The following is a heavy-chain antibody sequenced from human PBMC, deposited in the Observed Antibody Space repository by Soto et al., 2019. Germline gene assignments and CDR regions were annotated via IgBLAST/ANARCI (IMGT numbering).Heavy chain of an antibody. V-gene: IGHV3-72*01. J-gene: IGHJ4*02. D-gene: IGHD1-26*01. CDR2: TRNKANNYIT. CDR3: GRWTSGSPDC. CDR1: GFTLSDHY. Sequence: EVQLVESGGGLVQPGGSLRLSCAASGFTLSDHYMDWVRQAPGKGLEWLGRTRNKANNYITEYATSVKGRFTISRDDSKNSVYLQLNSLTSEDTAVYYCGRWTSGSPDCWGQGTLVTVSS.